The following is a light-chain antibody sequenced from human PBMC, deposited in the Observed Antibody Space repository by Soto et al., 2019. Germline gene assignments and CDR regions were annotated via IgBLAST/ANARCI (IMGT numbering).Light chain of an antibody. V-gene: IGLV2-14*01. CDR2: EVS. J-gene: IGLJ2*01. CDR1: SSDVGGYNY. CDR3: ISYTSTTTPVV. Sequence: QSVLTQPASVSGSPGQTITISCTGTSSDVGGYNYVSWYQHNPGKAPKLLTYEVSNRPSGDSDRFSGSKSDNMPSLTISGRQAENEADYFCISYTSTTTPVVFGGGTKVTVL.